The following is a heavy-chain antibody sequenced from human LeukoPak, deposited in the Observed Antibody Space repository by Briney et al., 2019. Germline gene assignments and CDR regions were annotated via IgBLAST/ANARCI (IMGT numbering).Heavy chain of an antibody. V-gene: IGHV3-30*15. CDR2: ISSDGSNK. Sequence: GGSLRLSCAASGFTLSSYSMHWVRQAPGKGLEWVAVISSDGSNKYYADSVKGRFTISRDNSANTLYLQMSSLTVEDTAVYSCARDFQSTIYCSGGSCYFDYWGHGTLVTVSS. CDR1: GFTLSSYS. J-gene: IGHJ4*01. CDR3: ARDFQSTIYCSGGSCYFDY. D-gene: IGHD2-15*01.